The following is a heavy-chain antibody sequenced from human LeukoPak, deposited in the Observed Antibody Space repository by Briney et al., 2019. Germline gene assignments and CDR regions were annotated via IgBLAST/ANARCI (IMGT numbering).Heavy chain of an antibody. Sequence: SQTLSLTCAISEDSVSSNSAAWNWIRQSPSRGLEWLGRTYYRSKWYNDYAVSVKSRITINPDTSKNQFSLQLNSVTPEDTAVYYCAKSPRGGYSSSWGAYYYYYYMDVWGKGTTVTISS. CDR2: TYYRSKWYN. D-gene: IGHD6-13*01. CDR1: EDSVSSNSAA. J-gene: IGHJ6*03. CDR3: AKSPRGGYSSSWGAYYYYYYMDV. V-gene: IGHV6-1*01.